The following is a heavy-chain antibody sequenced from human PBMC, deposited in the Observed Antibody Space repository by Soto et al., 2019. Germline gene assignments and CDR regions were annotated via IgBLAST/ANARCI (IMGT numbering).Heavy chain of an antibody. CDR1: GGSISSYY. CDR3: ASSPGKTTVTTFDY. CDR2: IYYSGST. J-gene: IGHJ4*02. V-gene: IGHV4-59*01. D-gene: IGHD4-17*01. Sequence: TSETLSLTCTVSGGSISSYYWSWIRQPPGKGLEWIGYIYYSGSTNYNPSLKSRVTISVDTSKNQFSLKLSSVTAADTAVYYCASSPGKTTVTTFDYWGQGTLVTVSS.